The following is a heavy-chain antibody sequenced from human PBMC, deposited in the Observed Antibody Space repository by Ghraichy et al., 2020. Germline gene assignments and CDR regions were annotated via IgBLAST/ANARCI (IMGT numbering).Heavy chain of an antibody. Sequence: ASVKVSCKASGYTFTSYGISWVRQAPGQGLEWMGWISAYNGNTNYAQKLQGRVTMTTDTSTSTAYMELRSLRSDDTAVYYCAREGDGGESSTSNYYYDYYMDVWGKGTTVTVSS. CDR3: AREGDGGESSTSNYYYDYYMDV. J-gene: IGHJ6*03. CDR2: ISAYNGNT. CDR1: GYTFTSYG. V-gene: IGHV1-18*01. D-gene: IGHD2-2*01.